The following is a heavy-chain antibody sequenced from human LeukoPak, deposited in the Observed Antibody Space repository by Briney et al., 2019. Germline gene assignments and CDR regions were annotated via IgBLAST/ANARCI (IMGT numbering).Heavy chain of an antibody. CDR1: GYTFTSYY. CDR3: ARGSITMVRGVIARIDY. D-gene: IGHD3-10*01. CDR2: INPSGGST. Sequence: ASVKASCKASGYTFTSYYMHWVRQAPGQGLEWMGIINPSGGSTSYAQKFQGRVTMTRDTSTSTVYMELSSLRSEDTAVYYCARGSITMVRGVIARIDYWGQGTLVTVSS. V-gene: IGHV1-46*01. J-gene: IGHJ4*02.